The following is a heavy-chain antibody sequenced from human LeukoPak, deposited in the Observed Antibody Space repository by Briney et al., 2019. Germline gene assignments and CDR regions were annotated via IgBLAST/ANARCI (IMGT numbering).Heavy chain of an antibody. CDR1: GGSISNFY. V-gene: IGHV4-59*01. CDR3: ARVRDRRIDY. J-gene: IGHJ4*02. Sequence: SETLSLTCTVSGGSISNFYWSWIRQPPGKGLEWIGFIYSSGSTNYNPSLKSRVTISVDTSKNQFSLNLSSVTAADTAVYYCARVRDRRIDYWGQGTLVTVSS. CDR2: IYSSGST.